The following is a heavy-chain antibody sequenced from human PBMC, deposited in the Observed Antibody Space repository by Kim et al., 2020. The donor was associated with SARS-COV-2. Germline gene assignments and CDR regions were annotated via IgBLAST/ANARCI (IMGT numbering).Heavy chain of an antibody. CDR1: GFTFSSYW. Sequence: GGSLRLSCAASGFTFSSYWMHWVRQAPGKGLVWVSRINSDGSSTSYADSVKGRFTISRDNAKNTLYLQMNSLRAEDTAVYYCAKGGGYSYGYLVYWGQGTLVTVSS. CDR3: AKGGGYSYGYLVY. V-gene: IGHV3-74*01. D-gene: IGHD5-18*01. J-gene: IGHJ4*02. CDR2: INSDGSST.